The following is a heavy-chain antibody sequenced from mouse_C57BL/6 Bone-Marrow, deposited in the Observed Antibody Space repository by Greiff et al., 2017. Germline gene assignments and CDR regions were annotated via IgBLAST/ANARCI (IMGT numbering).Heavy chain of an antibody. CDR1: GFTFTDYY. J-gene: IGHJ1*03. D-gene: IGHD6-1*01. CDR2: IRNKANGYTT. Sequence: DVQLQESGGGLVQPGGSLSLSCAASGFTFTDYYMSWVRQPPGKALEWLGFIRNKANGYTTEYSASVKGRFTISRDNSQSILYRQMNALRAEDSATYYCARYIRQKGYFDGWGTGTTVTVSS. CDR3: ARYIRQKGYFDG. V-gene: IGHV7-3*01.